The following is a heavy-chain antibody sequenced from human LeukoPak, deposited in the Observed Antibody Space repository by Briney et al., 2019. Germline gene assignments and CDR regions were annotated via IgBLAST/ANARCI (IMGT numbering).Heavy chain of an antibody. V-gene: IGHV3-73*01. CDR1: GFTVSSNY. D-gene: IGHD6-19*01. CDR2: IRGKANSYAT. Sequence: RAGGSLRLSCAASGFTVSSNYMSWVRQASGKGLEWVGRIRGKANSYATVYAASVKGRFTISRDDSKNTAYLQMNSLKIDDTAVYYCTCGSGWYSPDYWGQGTLVTVSS. CDR3: TCGSGWYSPDY. J-gene: IGHJ4*02.